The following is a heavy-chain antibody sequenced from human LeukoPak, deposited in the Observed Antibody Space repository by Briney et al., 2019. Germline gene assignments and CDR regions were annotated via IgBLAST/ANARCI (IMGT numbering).Heavy chain of an antibody. Sequence: GASLRLSCAAFGFTFSSYAVSWVRQAPGKGLEWVSSISGSGGSTYYADSVKGRFTISRDNSKNTLYLQVNSLRAEDTAVYYCAKGGGNWYFDLWGRGALVTVSS. V-gene: IGHV3-23*01. J-gene: IGHJ2*01. D-gene: IGHD3-16*01. CDR2: ISGSGGST. CDR1: GFTFSSYA. CDR3: AKGGGNWYFDL.